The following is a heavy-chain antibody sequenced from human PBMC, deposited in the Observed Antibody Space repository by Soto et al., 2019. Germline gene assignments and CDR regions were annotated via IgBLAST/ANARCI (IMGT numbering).Heavy chain of an antibody. D-gene: IGHD3-10*01. CDR2: MNPNSGNT. J-gene: IGHJ4*02. CDR1: GYTFTSYD. Sequence: QVQLVQSGAEVKKPGASVKVSCRASGYTFTSYDIYWVRQATGQGLEWMGWMNPNSGNTGYPQKFQGRVTMTRNTFISTAYMELSSLRSDDTAVYYCARRDFGSGSALAYWGQGTLVTVSS. CDR3: ARRDFGSGSALAY. V-gene: IGHV1-8*01.